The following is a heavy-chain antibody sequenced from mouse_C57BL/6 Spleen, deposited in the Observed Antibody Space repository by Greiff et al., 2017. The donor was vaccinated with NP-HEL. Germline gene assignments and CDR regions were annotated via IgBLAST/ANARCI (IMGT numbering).Heavy chain of an antibody. CDR2: FYPGSGSI. CDR1: GYTFTEYT. V-gene: IGHV1-62-2*01. Sequence: QVHVKQSGAELVKPGASVKLSCKASGYTFTEYTIHWVKQRSGQGLEWIGWFYPGSGSIKYNEKFKDKATLTADKSSSTVYMELSRLTSEDSAVYFCARHEGQDYGNYYAMDYWGQGTSVTVSS. J-gene: IGHJ4*01. D-gene: IGHD2-1*01. CDR3: ARHEGQDYGNYYAMDY.